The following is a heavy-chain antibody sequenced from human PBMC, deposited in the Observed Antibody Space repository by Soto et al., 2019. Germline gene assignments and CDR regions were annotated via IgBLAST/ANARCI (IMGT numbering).Heavy chain of an antibody. CDR2: ISAYNGNT. Sequence: GASVKVSCKASGYTFTSYGISWVRQAPGQGLDWMGWISAYNGNTNYAQKLQGRVTMTTDTSTSTAYMELRSLRSDDTAVYYCARGGSSSSSVYYYYYYMDVWGKGTTVTVSS. CDR1: GYTFTSYG. D-gene: IGHD6-6*01. V-gene: IGHV1-18*01. J-gene: IGHJ6*03. CDR3: ARGGSSSSSVYYYYYYMDV.